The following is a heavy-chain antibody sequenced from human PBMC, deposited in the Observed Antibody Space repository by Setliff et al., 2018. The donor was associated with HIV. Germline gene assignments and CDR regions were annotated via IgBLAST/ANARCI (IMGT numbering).Heavy chain of an antibody. V-gene: IGHV1-69*10. Sequence: SVKVSCKASGDTFSSYAISWVRQAPGQGLEWMGGIIPILGMAKYTQKFQGRVTITADKSTSTAYMELSSLKSEDTAVYYCASAYDYYMDVWGKGTTVTV. CDR2: IIPILGMA. CDR3: ASAYDYYMDV. CDR1: GDTFSSYA. J-gene: IGHJ6*03.